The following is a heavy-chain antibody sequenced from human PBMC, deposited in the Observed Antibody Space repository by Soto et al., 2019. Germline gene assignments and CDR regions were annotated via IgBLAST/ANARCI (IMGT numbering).Heavy chain of an antibody. D-gene: IGHD5-18*01. CDR2: IYYSGST. Sequence: PSETLSLTCTVSGGSISSYYWSWIRQPPGKGLEWIGYIYYSGSTNYNPSLKSRVTISVDTSKNQFSLKLSSVTAADTAVYYCARSSYGWYYFDYWGQGTLVTVSS. J-gene: IGHJ4*02. CDR3: ARSSYGWYYFDY. CDR1: GGSISSYY. V-gene: IGHV4-59*01.